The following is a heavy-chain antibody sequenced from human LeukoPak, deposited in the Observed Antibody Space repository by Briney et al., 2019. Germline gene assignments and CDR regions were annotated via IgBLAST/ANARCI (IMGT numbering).Heavy chain of an antibody. J-gene: IGHJ3*02. Sequence: PSETLSLTCTVSGGSISSSSYYWSWIRQPPGKGLEWIGEINHSGSTNYNPSLKSRVTISVDTSKNQFSLKLSSVTAADTAVYYCARGGLNLGAFDIWGQGTMVTVSS. CDR1: GGSISSSSYY. CDR2: INHSGST. V-gene: IGHV4-39*07. D-gene: IGHD3-16*01. CDR3: ARGGLNLGAFDI.